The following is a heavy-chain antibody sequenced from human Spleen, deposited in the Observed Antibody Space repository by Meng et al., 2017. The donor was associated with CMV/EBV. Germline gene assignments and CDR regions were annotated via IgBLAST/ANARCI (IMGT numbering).Heavy chain of an antibody. CDR2: INHSGST. D-gene: IGHD2-2*01. J-gene: IGHJ6*02. V-gene: IGHV4-39*07. Sequence: SETLSLTCTVSGGSISSGDYYWSWIRQPPGKGLEWIGEINHSGSTNYNPSLKSRVTISVDTSKNQFSLKLSSVTAADTAVYHCARDFRRCTDTTCYAVLDVWGQGTTVTVSS. CDR3: ARDFRRCTDTTCYAVLDV. CDR1: GGSISSGDYY.